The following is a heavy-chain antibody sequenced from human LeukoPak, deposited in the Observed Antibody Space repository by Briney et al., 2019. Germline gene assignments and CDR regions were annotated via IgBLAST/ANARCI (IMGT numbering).Heavy chain of an antibody. J-gene: IGHJ6*02. CDR1: GFSFRSFE. CDR3: ARSTELSDPYFYYGMDV. CDR2: ISSASGTI. Sequence: GGSLRLSCAASGFSFRSFEMSWVRQAPGKGLECIAYISSASGTIYHADSVKGRFTISRDNANNSLYPQMNSLRAEDTATYYCARSTELSDPYFYYGMDVWGQGTTVTVSS. V-gene: IGHV3-48*03. D-gene: IGHD1-26*01.